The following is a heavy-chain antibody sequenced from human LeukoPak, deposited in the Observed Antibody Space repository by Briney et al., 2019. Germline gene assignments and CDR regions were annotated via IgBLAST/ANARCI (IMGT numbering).Heavy chain of an antibody. D-gene: IGHD4-17*01. CDR1: GFTMYA. Sequence: GGSLRLSCAVSGFTMYAMTWVRQAPGKRLEWVSAISGTGDDTFYADSVKGRFTISRDNSKNTLSLQMNSLRVEDTAVYYCARDIYGDYPDYWGQGTLVTVSS. V-gene: IGHV3-23*01. J-gene: IGHJ4*02. CDR2: ISGTGDDT. CDR3: ARDIYGDYPDY.